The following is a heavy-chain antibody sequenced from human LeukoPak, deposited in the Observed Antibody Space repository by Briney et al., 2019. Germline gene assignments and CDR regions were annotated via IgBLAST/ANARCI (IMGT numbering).Heavy chain of an antibody. Sequence: SETLSLTCNVSGGSINNHHWSWIRQPPGKRLEWIAYVAYTGSAVYNPSLKSRVTISVDTSKNQFSLKLKSVTAADTAVYYCATSQRGIVVVIGDYYFDYWGQGTLVTVSS. J-gene: IGHJ4*02. V-gene: IGHV4-59*11. D-gene: IGHD3-22*01. CDR1: GGSINNHH. CDR2: VAYTGSA. CDR3: ATSQRGIVVVIGDYYFDY.